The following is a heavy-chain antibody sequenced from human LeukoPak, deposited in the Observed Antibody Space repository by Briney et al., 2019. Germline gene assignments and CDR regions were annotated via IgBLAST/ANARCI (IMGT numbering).Heavy chain of an antibody. Sequence: PGGSLRLSCAASGFTFSRYWMSWVRQAPGKGLEWVANIKQDGSEKYYVDSVKGRFTISRDNAKNSLYLQMNSLRAEDTAVYYCARDGLPVAVDNWGQGTLVTVSS. J-gene: IGHJ4*02. CDR1: GFTFSRYW. V-gene: IGHV3-7*01. CDR2: IKQDGSEK. D-gene: IGHD6-19*01. CDR3: ARDGLPVAVDN.